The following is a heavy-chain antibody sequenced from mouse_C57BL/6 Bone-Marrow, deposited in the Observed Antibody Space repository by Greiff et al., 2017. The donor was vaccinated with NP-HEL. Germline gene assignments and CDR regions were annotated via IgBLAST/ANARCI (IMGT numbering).Heavy chain of an antibody. D-gene: IGHD3-3*01. V-gene: IGHV1-61*01. Sequence: QVHVKQPGAELVRPGSSVKLSCKASGYTFTSYWMDWVKQRPGQGLEWIGNIYPSDSETHYNQKFKDKATLTVDKSSSTAYMQLSSLTSEDSAVYYCARGLLRFAYWGQGTLVTVSA. CDR3: ARGLLRFAY. CDR2: IYPSDSET. J-gene: IGHJ3*01. CDR1: GYTFTSYW.